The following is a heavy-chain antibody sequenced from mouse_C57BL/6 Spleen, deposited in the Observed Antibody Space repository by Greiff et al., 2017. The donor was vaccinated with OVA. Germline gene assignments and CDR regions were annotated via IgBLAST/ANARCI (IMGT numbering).Heavy chain of an antibody. CDR1: GYTFTDYY. J-gene: IGHJ3*01. CDR2: INPNNGGT. CDR3: ATDSSGYFWFAY. D-gene: IGHD3-2*02. Sequence: EVQLQQSGPELVKPGASVKISCKASGYTFTDYYMNWVKQSHGKSLEWIGDINPNNGGTSYNQKFKGKATLTVDKSSSTAYMELRSLTSEDSAVYYCATDSSGYFWFAYWGQGTLVTVSA. V-gene: IGHV1-26*01.